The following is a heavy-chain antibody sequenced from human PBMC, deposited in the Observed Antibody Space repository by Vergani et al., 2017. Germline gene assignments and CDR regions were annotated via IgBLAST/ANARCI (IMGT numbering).Heavy chain of an antibody. D-gene: IGHD2-2*01. CDR2: INPSGGST. J-gene: IGHJ5*02. Sequence: QVQLVQSGAEVKKPGASVKVSCKASGYTFTSYYMHWVRQAPGQGLEWMGIINPSGGSTSYAQKFQGRVTMTRDTSTSTVYMELSSLRSEDTAVYDCARDSRYCSSTSCYVGRDWFDPWGQGTLVTVSS. CDR3: ARDSRYCSSTSCYVGRDWFDP. V-gene: IGHV1-46*01. CDR1: GYTFTSYY.